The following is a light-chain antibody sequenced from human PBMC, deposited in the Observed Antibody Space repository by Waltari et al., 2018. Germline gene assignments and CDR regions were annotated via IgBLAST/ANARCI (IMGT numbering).Light chain of an antibody. V-gene: IGKV4-1*01. CDR3: QQYYSVPLT. CDR1: QTIPYSSNKKNY. CDR2: WAS. J-gene: IGKJ1*01. Sequence: DIVMTQSPDSLAVSLGQRATINCKSSQTIPYSSNKKNYLAWYQKKPGQHPRLLISWASSRESGVPDRFSGSGSGTDFTLTISSLQVEDVAIYYCQQYYSVPLTFGQGTKVGIK.